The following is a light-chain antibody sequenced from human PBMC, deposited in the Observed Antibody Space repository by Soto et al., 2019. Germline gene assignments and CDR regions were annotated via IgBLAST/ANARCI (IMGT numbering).Light chain of an antibody. Sequence: DIPMTQSPSTLSASVGDRGTITCRASQSISDWLAWYQQKPGKAPRLLIYKASNLESGVPSRVSGSGSGTVFPLTISSLQPDDFATYYCQRYTISALTFGGGTKVEIK. J-gene: IGKJ4*01. V-gene: IGKV1-5*03. CDR2: KAS. CDR3: QRYTISALT. CDR1: QSISDW.